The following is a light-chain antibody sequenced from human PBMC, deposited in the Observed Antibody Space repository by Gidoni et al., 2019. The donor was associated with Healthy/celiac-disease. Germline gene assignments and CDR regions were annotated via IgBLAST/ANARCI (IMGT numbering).Light chain of an antibody. Sequence: EIVFTQSPGTLSLSPGERATLSCRASQSVSSSYLAWYQQKPGQAPRLLIYGASSRATGIPDRFSGSGSGTDFTLTISRLEPEDVAVYYCQQYGSARTFGQGTKVEIK. CDR3: QQYGSART. V-gene: IGKV3-20*01. J-gene: IGKJ1*01. CDR2: GAS. CDR1: QSVSSSY.